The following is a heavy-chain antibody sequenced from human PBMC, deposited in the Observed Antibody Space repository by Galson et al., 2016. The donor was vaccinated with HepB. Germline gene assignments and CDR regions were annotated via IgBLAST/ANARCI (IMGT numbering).Heavy chain of an antibody. CDR3: ARGPRGTYYPYFDY. V-gene: IGHV3-33*01. J-gene: IGHJ4*02. Sequence: SLRLSCAASGFTFSNYAMHWVRQAPGKGLEWVAIIWYDGSNKNYADSVRGRFTISRDNSKNTLYLQMNNLRAEDTAIYYCARGPRGTYYPYFDYWGQGTLVTVSS. CDR1: GFTFSNYA. CDR2: IWYDGSNK. D-gene: IGHD1-26*01.